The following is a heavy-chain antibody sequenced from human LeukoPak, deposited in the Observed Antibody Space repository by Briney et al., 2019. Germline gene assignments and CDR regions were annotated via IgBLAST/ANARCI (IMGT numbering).Heavy chain of an antibody. Sequence: ASVKVSCKASGYTFTSYYMHWVRQAPGRGLEWMGIINPSGGSTSYAQKFQGRVTITRDTSASTAYMELSSLRSEDTAVYYCAIGRGTDAYYYDSSGYPYLDYWGQGTLVTVSS. D-gene: IGHD3-22*01. CDR1: GYTFTSYY. CDR2: INPSGGST. CDR3: AIGRGTDAYYYDSSGYPYLDY. J-gene: IGHJ4*02. V-gene: IGHV1-46*01.